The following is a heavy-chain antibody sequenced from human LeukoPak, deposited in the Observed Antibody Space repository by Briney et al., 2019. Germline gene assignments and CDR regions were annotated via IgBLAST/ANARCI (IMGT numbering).Heavy chain of an antibody. CDR3: AKDREMATGYYYMDV. CDR1: GFTFSSYW. V-gene: IGHV3-48*01. J-gene: IGHJ6*03. CDR2: ITSSSSTI. D-gene: IGHD5-24*01. Sequence: GGSLRLSCAASGFTFSSYWMSWVRQAPGKGLEWVSYITSSSSTIYYADSVKGRFTISRDNSKNTLYLQMNSLRAEETAVYYCAKDREMATGYYYMDVWGKGTTVTVSS.